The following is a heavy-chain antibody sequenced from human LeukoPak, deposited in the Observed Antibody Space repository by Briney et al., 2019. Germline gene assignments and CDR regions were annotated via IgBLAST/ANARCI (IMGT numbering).Heavy chain of an antibody. D-gene: IGHD2-21*02. CDR3: ASAPMGDLRPFDY. J-gene: IGHJ4*02. Sequence: ASVKVSCKASGYTFTGYYMHWVRQAPGQGLEWMGWISPNSGGTNYAQKFQGRVTMTRDTSISTAYMELSRLRSDDTAVYYCASAPMGDLRPFDYWGQGTLVTVSS. V-gene: IGHV1-2*02. CDR2: ISPNSGGT. CDR1: GYTFTGYY.